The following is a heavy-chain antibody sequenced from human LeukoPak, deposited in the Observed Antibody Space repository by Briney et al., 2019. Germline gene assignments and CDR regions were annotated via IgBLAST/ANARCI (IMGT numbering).Heavy chain of an antibody. Sequence: EASVKVSCKASGYIFTNYFLYWVRQAPGQGLEWMGLINPSGGSTRYAQKFQGRVTMTRDTSTSTVYMELSSLRSEDTAVYYCALTSATVTTWRYYYYMDVWGKGTTVTISS. CDR2: INPSGGST. J-gene: IGHJ6*03. CDR1: GYIFTNYF. CDR3: ALTSATVTTWRYYYYMDV. V-gene: IGHV1-46*01. D-gene: IGHD4-17*01.